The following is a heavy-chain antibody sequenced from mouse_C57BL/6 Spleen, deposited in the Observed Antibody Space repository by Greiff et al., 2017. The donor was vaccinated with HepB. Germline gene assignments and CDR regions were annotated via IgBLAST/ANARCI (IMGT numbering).Heavy chain of an antibody. J-gene: IGHJ1*03. CDR2: IYPGDGDT. Sequence: VQLQQSGPELVKPGASVKISCQASGYAFSSSWMNWVKQRPGKGLEWIGRIYPGDGDTNYNGKFKGKATLTADKAASTAYMQLSSLASEDSAVCFCARRIYYDYDWYFDVWGTGTTVTVAS. CDR3: ARRIYYDYDWYFDV. D-gene: IGHD2-4*01. CDR1: GYAFSSSW. V-gene: IGHV1-82*01.